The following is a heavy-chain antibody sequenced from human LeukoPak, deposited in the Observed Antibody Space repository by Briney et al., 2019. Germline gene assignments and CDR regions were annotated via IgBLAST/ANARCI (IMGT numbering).Heavy chain of an antibody. CDR2: IIAYNGNT. CDR1: GYSFTSYG. Sequence: ASVKVSCKASGYSFTSYGISWVRQAPGQGLEWMGWIIAYNGNTNYAQKLQGRVTMTTDTSTSTAYMELRSLRSDDTAVYYCAAHRGMYSSGWHEVYWGQGTLVSDSS. D-gene: IGHD6-19*01. V-gene: IGHV1-18*01. CDR3: AAHRGMYSSGWHEVY. J-gene: IGHJ4*02.